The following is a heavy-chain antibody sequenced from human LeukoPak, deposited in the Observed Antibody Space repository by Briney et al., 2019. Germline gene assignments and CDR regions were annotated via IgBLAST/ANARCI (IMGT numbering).Heavy chain of an antibody. CDR3: ARSNLGSYDQSGYYQH. J-gene: IGHJ1*01. Sequence: SETLSLTCTVSGGSISGYCWNWIRQPAGKGLEWIGRIYTSGNSWYKPSFQSRVTMSVDTSKNQFSLKMRSLTAADTAVYYCARSNLGSYDQSGYYQHWGQGTRVTVSS. D-gene: IGHD3-22*01. V-gene: IGHV4-4*07. CDR1: GGSISGYC. CDR2: IYTSGNS.